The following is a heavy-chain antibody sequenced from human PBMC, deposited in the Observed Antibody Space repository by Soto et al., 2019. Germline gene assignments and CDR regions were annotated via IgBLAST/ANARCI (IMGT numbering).Heavy chain of an antibody. CDR2: IIPIFGTA. V-gene: IGHV1-69*13. CDR1: GGTFSSYA. CDR3: ARGTVLMVYALSGDYYYGMDV. D-gene: IGHD2-8*01. J-gene: IGHJ6*02. Sequence: ASVKVSCKASGGTFSSYAISWVRQAPGQGLEWMGGIIPIFGTANYAQKFQGRVTITADESTSTAYMELSSLRSEDTAVYYCARGTVLMVYALSGDYYYGMDVWGQGTTVTVSS.